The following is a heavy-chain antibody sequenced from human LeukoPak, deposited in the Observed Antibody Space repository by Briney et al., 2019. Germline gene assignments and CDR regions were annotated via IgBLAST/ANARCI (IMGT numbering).Heavy chain of an antibody. V-gene: IGHV1-18*01. CDR2: ISAYNGNT. J-gene: IGHJ6*02. CDR1: GYTFTSYG. Sequence: ASVKVSCKASGYTFTSYGISWVRQAPGQGLEWMGWISAYNGNTNYAQKLQGRVTMTTDTSTSTAYMELRSLRSDDTAVYYCARGAGDYDFWSDYYVYYYYYGMDVWGQGTTVTVSS. D-gene: IGHD3-3*01. CDR3: ARGAGDYDFWSDYYVYYYYYGMDV.